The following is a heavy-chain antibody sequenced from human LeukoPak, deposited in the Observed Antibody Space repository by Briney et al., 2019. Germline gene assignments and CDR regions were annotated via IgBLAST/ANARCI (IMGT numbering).Heavy chain of an antibody. Sequence: PGGSLRLSCAASGFTFSSYSMNWVRQAPGKGLEWVSCISSGSSYIYYADSVKGRFTISRDNSKNTLFLQMNSLRVEDTALYYCAMENGGWGQGTLVAVSS. CDR2: ISSGSSYI. CDR3: AMENGG. CDR1: GFTFSSYS. D-gene: IGHD1-1*01. J-gene: IGHJ4*02. V-gene: IGHV3-21*04.